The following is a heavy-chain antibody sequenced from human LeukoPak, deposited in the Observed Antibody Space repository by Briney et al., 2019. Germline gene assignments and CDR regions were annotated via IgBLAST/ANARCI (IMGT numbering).Heavy chain of an antibody. D-gene: IGHD1-26*01. Sequence: GGSLRLSCAASGFSFSSQWMSWVRQAPGKGLEWVSSISSSSSYIYYADSVKGRFTISRDNAKNSLYLQMNSLRAEDTAVYYCARVNVGATTYYYYYYMDVWGKGITVTVSS. CDR3: ARVNVGATTYYYYYYMDV. V-gene: IGHV3-21*01. CDR2: ISSSSSYI. CDR1: GFSFSSQW. J-gene: IGHJ6*03.